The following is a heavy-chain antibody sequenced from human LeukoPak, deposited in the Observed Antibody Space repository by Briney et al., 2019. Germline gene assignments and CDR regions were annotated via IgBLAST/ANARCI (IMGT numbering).Heavy chain of an antibody. CDR3: ARLTKDDSGSYRFGKKKRGYMDV. Sequence: SETLSLTCTVSGGSISSGSYYWSWIRQPAGKGLEWIGEINHSGSTNYNPSLKSRVTISVHTSKNQFSLKLSSVTAADTAVYYCARLTKDDSGSYRFGKKKRGYMDVWGKGTTVTISS. D-gene: IGHD3-10*01. CDR2: INHSGST. CDR1: GGSISSGSYY. J-gene: IGHJ6*03. V-gene: IGHV4-61*10.